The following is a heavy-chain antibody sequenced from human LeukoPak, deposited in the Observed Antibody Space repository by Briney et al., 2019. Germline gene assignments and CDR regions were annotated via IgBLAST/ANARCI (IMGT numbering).Heavy chain of an antibody. V-gene: IGHV4-39*01. J-gene: IGHJ4*02. Sequence: SETLSLTCTVSGGSVSSGSSYWAWLRQPPGQGLEWTGSIYHSGRTSYSPSLRSRVTISVDTSKKQFSLKLRAVTAADTAVYFCARQELSYGSGSHFDYWGQGILFTVSS. CDR2: IYHSGRT. CDR1: GGSVSSGSSY. D-gene: IGHD3-16*02. CDR3: ARQELSYGSGSHFDY.